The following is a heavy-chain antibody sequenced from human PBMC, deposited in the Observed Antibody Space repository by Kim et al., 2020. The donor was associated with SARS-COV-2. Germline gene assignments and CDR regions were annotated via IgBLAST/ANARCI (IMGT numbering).Heavy chain of an antibody. V-gene: IGHV4-59*12. D-gene: IGHD3-10*01. J-gene: IGHJ6*02. Sequence: SETLSLTCTVSGGSISSYYWSWIRQPPGKGLEWIGYIYYSGSTNYNPSLKSRVTISVDTSKNQFSLKLSSVTAADTAVYYCAGGFRTYGMDVWGQGTTVTVSS. CDR1: GGSISSYY. CDR3: AGGFRTYGMDV. CDR2: IYYSGST.